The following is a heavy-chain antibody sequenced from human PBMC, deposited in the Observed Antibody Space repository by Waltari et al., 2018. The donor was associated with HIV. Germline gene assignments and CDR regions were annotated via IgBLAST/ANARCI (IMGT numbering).Heavy chain of an antibody. CDR2: ISGSGGST. J-gene: IGHJ6*02. V-gene: IGHV3-23*01. Sequence: EVQLLESGGGLVQPGGSLRLSCAASGFTFSSSAMRWVRQAPGKRLEWVSAISGSGGSTYYADSVKGRFTISRDNSKNTLYLQMNSLRAEDTAVYYCAKDRAIVDQFYYYYGMDVWGQGTTVTVSS. CDR3: AKDRAIVDQFYYYYGMDV. CDR1: GFTFSSSA. D-gene: IGHD2-21*01.